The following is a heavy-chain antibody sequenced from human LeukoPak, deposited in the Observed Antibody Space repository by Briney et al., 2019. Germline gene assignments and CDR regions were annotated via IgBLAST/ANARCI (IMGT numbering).Heavy chain of an antibody. CDR1: GGSISSSSYY. Sequence: SETLSLTCTVSGGSISSSSYYWGWIRQPPGKGLEWIGNIYYSGNTYYNPSLKSRVTISVDTSKNQFSLKLSSVTAADTAVYYCARDRSGVTGYYFDYWGQGTLVTVSS. CDR3: ARDRSGVTGYYFDY. D-gene: IGHD2-15*01. CDR2: IYYSGNT. J-gene: IGHJ4*02. V-gene: IGHV4-39*07.